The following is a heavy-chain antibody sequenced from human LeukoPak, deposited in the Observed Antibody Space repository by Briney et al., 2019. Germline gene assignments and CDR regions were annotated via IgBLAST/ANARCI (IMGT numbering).Heavy chain of an antibody. D-gene: IGHD6-13*01. Sequence: PGGSLRLSCAASGFTFSSYSMNWVRQAPGKGLEWVSSISSSSSYIYYADSVKGRFTISRDNAKNSLYLQMNSLRAEDTAVYYCARDADSTSWSMYYYYGMDVWAQGTTVTVSS. V-gene: IGHV3-21*01. CDR2: ISSSSSYI. CDR3: ARDADSTSWSMYYYYGMDV. J-gene: IGHJ6*02. CDR1: GFTFSSYS.